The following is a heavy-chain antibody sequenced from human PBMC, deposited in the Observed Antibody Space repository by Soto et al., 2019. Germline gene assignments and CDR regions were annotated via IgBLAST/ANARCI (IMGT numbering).Heavy chain of an antibody. J-gene: IGHJ4*02. D-gene: IGHD6-19*01. Sequence: SVKVSCKASGGTFSSYAISWVRQAPVQGLEWMGGIIPIFGTANYAQKFQGRVTITADESTSTAYMELSSLRSEDTAVYYCARVGGPIGIAVAGRGYFDYWGQGTLVTVSS. CDR2: IIPIFGTA. CDR3: ARVGGPIGIAVAGRGYFDY. CDR1: GGTFSSYA. V-gene: IGHV1-69*01.